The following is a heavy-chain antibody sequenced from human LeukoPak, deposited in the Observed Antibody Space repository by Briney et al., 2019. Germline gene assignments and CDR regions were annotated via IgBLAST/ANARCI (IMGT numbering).Heavy chain of an antibody. V-gene: IGHV3-74*01. CDR2: INSDGTST. Sequence: GGSLRLSCAAFGLTFSIHWLHWVRHPPGKGLVWVSRINSDGTSTIYADSVKSRFTISRDNAKSTVYLQMNSLRAEDTAVYYCARTGSGGDLDMWGQGTMVTVSS. J-gene: IGHJ3*02. CDR3: ARTGSGGDLDM. D-gene: IGHD2-15*01. CDR1: GLTFSIHW.